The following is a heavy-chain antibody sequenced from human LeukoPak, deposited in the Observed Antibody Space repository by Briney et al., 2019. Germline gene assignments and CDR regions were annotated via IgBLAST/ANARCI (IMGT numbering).Heavy chain of an antibody. CDR1: GYSLTTYG. J-gene: IGHJ3*02. Sequence: ASVKVSCKASGYSLTTYGITWVRQAPGQGLEWMGWITTYNGNTNYARKLQGRVTMTTDTSTDTAYMELGSLRPDDTAVYYCARLIEYRTSSRVFDIWGQGTMVTVSS. D-gene: IGHD6-6*01. V-gene: IGHV1-18*01. CDR3: ARLIEYRTSSRVFDI. CDR2: ITTYNGNT.